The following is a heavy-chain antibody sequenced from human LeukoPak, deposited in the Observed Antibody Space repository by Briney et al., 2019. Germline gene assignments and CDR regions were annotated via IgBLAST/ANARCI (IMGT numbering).Heavy chain of an antibody. CDR3: AREYSSSSGDY. CDR2: IIVASGTT. J-gene: IGHJ4*02. D-gene: IGHD6-6*01. Sequence: GASVKVSCKASGFTFSTSAVQWVRQARGQRLEWIGWIIVASGTTNYAQSLQGRLTITRDTSTSTVYMELSSLRSEDTAVYYCAREYSSSSGDYWGQGTLVTVSS. CDR1: GFTFSTSA. V-gene: IGHV1-58*01.